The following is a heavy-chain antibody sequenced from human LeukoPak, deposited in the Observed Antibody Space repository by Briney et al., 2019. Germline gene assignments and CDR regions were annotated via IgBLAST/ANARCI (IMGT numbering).Heavy chain of an antibody. CDR1: GFSFSTYE. V-gene: IGHV3-48*03. Sequence: PGGSLRLSCAASGFSFSTYEMNWVRQAPGKGLEWVSYTSSTGRTIYYADSVKGRFTISRDNAKNSLYLQMNSLRAEDTAVYYCARAYTFGGVIVAFDYWGQGTLVTVSS. CDR2: TSSTGRTI. J-gene: IGHJ4*02. CDR3: ARAYTFGGVIVAFDY. D-gene: IGHD3-16*02.